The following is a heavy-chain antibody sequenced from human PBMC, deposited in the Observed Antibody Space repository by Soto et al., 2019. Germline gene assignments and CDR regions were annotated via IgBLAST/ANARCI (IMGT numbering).Heavy chain of an antibody. V-gene: IGHV3-33*01. CDR3: ASLVATITENDY. CDR2: IWYDGSNK. J-gene: IGHJ4*02. D-gene: IGHD5-12*01. CDR1: GFPFSSYG. Sequence: GGSLRLSCAASGFPFSSYGMHWVRQAPGKGLEWVAVIWYDGSNKYYADSVKGRFTISRDNSKNTLYLQMNSLRAEDTAVYYCASLVATITENDYWGQGTLVTVSS.